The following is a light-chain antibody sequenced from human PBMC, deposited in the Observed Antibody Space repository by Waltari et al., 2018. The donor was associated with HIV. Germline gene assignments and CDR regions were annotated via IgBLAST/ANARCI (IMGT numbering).Light chain of an antibody. CDR2: EVT. CDR3: TSYTSRNTRV. Sequence: QSALTQPASVSGSPGQSITISCPGTTSDVGGYKYVSWYQQHPGKAPKLMIYEVTNRPSGVSFRFSGSKSGNTASLTISGLRAEDEADYYCTSYTSRNTRVFGTGTKVTVL. V-gene: IGLV2-14*01. J-gene: IGLJ1*01. CDR1: TSDVGGYKY.